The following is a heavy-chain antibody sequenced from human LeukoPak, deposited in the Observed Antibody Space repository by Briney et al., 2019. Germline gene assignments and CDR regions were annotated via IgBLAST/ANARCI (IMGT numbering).Heavy chain of an antibody. Sequence: GGSLRLSCAASGFSITSNYMYWVRQAPGRGLQWVSAMHSGGSVNYADSVKGRFTISRDYSTNTLFLQINSLRADDTAFYYCARGRGYTSSAYDYWGQGTLVTVSS. J-gene: IGHJ4*02. D-gene: IGHD6-19*01. V-gene: IGHV3-53*01. CDR2: MHSGGSV. CDR1: GFSITSNY. CDR3: ARGRGYTSSAYDY.